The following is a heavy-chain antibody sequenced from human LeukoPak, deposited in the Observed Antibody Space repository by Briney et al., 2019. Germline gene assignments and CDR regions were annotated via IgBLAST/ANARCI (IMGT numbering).Heavy chain of an antibody. Sequence: GGSLRLSCAASGFTFDDYAMHWVRQAPGKGLEWVSGISWNSGSIGYADSVKGRFTISRDNAKNSLYLQMNSLRAEDTALYYCAREVIHEGANVDYWGQGTLVTVSS. D-gene: IGHD1-26*01. CDR2: ISWNSGSI. CDR3: AREVIHEGANVDY. CDR1: GFTFDDYA. V-gene: IGHV3-9*01. J-gene: IGHJ4*02.